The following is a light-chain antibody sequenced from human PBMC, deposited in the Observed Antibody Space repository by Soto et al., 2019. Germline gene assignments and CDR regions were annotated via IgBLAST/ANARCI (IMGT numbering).Light chain of an antibody. Sequence: EIQMTQYPSSLSASLGDGFTITGRASQSISSYVSWYQQKPGKSPKLLIYAESRLQSGVPSRLSGSRSGTDFTLTISSLQPEDFATYYCQQSYSRVTVGPVTKVEIK. CDR3: QQSYSRVT. J-gene: IGKJ1*01. V-gene: IGKV1-39*01. CDR1: QSISSY. CDR2: AES.